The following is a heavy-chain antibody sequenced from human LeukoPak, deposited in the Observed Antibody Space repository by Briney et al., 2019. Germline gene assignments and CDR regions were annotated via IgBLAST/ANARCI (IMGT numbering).Heavy chain of an antibody. V-gene: IGHV4-59*01. CDR2: IYYRGST. J-gene: IGHJ3*02. Sequence: SETLSLTCTVSGDSISSYYWSWIRQPPGKGLEWIGYIYYRGSTNYNPSLKSRVTISVDMSKNQFSLKLSSVTAADTAVYYCARAPGGFGSGSRGAFDIRGQGTMVTVSS. D-gene: IGHD3-10*01. CDR1: GDSISSYY. CDR3: ARAPGGFGSGSRGAFDI.